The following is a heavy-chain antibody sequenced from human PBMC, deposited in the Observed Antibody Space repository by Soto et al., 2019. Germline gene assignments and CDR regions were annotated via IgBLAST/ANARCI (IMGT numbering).Heavy chain of an antibody. CDR1: GYTFTSYY. V-gene: IGHV1-46*03. D-gene: IGHD1-7*01. CDR3: ARDLNRPDWNYGYYYYYMDV. J-gene: IGHJ6*03. Sequence: ASVKVSCKASGYTFTSYYMHWVRQAPGQGLEWMGIINPSGGSTSYAQKFQGRVTMTRDTSTSTVYMELSSLRSEDTAVYYCARDLNRPDWNYGYYYYYMDVWGKGTTVTVSS. CDR2: INPSGGST.